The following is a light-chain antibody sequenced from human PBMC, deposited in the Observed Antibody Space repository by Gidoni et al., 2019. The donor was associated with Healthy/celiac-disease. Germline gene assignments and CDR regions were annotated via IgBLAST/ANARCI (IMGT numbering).Light chain of an antibody. CDR2: TAS. Sequence: DIQMTQSPSTLSASVGDRVTITCRASQSISSWLAWYQQKPGKAPKLLIYTASSLESGVPSRFSCSGSGTEFTLTISSLQPDDFATYYCQQYNSYPLTFGGGTKVEIK. V-gene: IGKV1-5*03. J-gene: IGKJ4*01. CDR3: QQYNSYPLT. CDR1: QSISSW.